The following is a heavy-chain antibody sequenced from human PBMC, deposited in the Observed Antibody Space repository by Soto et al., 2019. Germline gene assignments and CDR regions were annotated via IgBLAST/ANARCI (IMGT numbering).Heavy chain of an antibody. D-gene: IGHD3-9*01. J-gene: IGHJ6*02. CDR2: IYYSGST. V-gene: IGHV4-59*08. Sequence: SETLSLTCTVSGGSISSYYWSWIRQPPGKGLEWIGYIYYSGSTNYNPSLKSRVTISVDTSKNQFSLKLSSVTAADTAVYYCARLGFYDILTGSLYYYYGMDVWGQGTTVTVSS. CDR1: GGSISSYY. CDR3: ARLGFYDILTGSLYYYYGMDV.